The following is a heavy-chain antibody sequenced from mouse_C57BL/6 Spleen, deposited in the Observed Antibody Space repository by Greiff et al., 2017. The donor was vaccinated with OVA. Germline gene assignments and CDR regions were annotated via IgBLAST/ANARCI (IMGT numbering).Heavy chain of an antibody. V-gene: IGHV1-54*01. D-gene: IGHD2-14*01. CDR2: INPGSGGT. CDR3: ARGRYGDDYFDY. Sequence: QVQLKQSGAELVRPGTSVKVSCKASGYAFTNYLIEWVKQRPGQGLEWIGVINPGSGGTNYNEKFKGKATLTADKSSSTAYMQLSSLTSEDSAVYFCARGRYGDDYFDYWGQGTTLTVSS. J-gene: IGHJ2*01. CDR1: GYAFTNYL.